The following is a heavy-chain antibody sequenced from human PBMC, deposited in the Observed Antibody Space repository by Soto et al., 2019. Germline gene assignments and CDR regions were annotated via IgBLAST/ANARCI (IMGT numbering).Heavy chain of an antibody. Sequence: QVHLVESGGGVVQPGRSLRLSCAASGFTFSSYGMHWVRQAPGKGLEWVAVISYDGINKYYADSVKGRFTISRDNSKNTLYLQMNSLRVEDTAVYYCANAVTSLSGYYYYAMDVWGQGTTVTVSS. CDR2: ISYDGINK. CDR3: ANAVTSLSGYYYYAMDV. J-gene: IGHJ6*02. D-gene: IGHD4-4*01. V-gene: IGHV3-30*18. CDR1: GFTFSSYG.